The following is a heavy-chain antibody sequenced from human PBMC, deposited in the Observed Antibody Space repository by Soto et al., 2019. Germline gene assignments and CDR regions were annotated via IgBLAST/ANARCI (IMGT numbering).Heavy chain of an antibody. Sequence: SETLSLTCTVSGGSISSSSYYWAWIRQPPGKGLEWIGSIYYSGSSYYNPSLKSRLTISVDTSKNQVSLRLSSVTAADTAVYYCASRLRSGYCSGGTCNNGFGPWGQGTLVTVSS. V-gene: IGHV4-39*01. CDR1: GGSISSSSYY. D-gene: IGHD2-15*01. CDR3: ASRLRSGYCSGGTCNNGFGP. J-gene: IGHJ5*02. CDR2: IYYSGSS.